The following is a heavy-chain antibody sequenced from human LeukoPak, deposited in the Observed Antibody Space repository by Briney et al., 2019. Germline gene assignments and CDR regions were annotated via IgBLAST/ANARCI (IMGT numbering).Heavy chain of an antibody. J-gene: IGHJ5*02. CDR1: GGSFSYYY. Sequence: PSETLSLTCAVSGGSFSYYYWSWIRQPPGKTLEWSGEINHSGSTNYNPSTKSRVTISVDTSKNQFSLKLSSVTAADTAVYYCAIRKYYDILTGYRKIPTSGFDPWGQGTLVTVSS. CDR3: AIRKYYDILTGYRKIPTSGFDP. CDR2: INHSGST. V-gene: IGHV4-34*01. D-gene: IGHD3-9*01.